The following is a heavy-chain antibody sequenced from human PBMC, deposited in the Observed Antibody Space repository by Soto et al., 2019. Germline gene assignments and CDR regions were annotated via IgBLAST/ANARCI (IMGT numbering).Heavy chain of an antibody. CDR1: GFSFGDYA. CDR3: VRSGDNYNLLDY. V-gene: IGHV3-11*06. CDR2: SSNSGSFT. Sequence: GGSLRLSCTTSGFSFGDYAMTWVRQAPGKGLEWIGYSSNSGSFTRYADSVKGRFSISRDNAKNSLYLQINSLRGDDTAIYYCVRSGDNYNLLDYWGQGTPVTVSS. D-gene: IGHD1-1*01. J-gene: IGHJ4*02.